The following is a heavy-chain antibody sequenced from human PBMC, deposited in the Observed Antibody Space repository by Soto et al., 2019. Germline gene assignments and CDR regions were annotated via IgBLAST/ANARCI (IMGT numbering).Heavy chain of an antibody. D-gene: IGHD3-10*01. CDR2: IRPDGGEK. CDR1: GFTFSNYW. CDR3: ARDLGLPLLWFGEFSY. V-gene: IGHV3-7*01. J-gene: IGHJ4*02. Sequence: PGGSLRLSCAASGFTFSNYWMTWVRQAPGTGLEWVANIRPDGGEKYHVDSVKGRFTISRDNAKNSLYLQMSGLRAEDTAVYYCARDLGLPLLWFGEFSYWGQGTLVTVSS.